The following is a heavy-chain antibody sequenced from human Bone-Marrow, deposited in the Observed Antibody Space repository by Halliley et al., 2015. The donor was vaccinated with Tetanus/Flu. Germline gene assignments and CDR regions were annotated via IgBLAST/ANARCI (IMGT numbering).Heavy chain of an antibody. Sequence: SLRLSCAASGFTFSTYGMHWVRQAPGKGLEWVAIISYETSQIYYGDSVKGRFTISRDNSKNTLYLEMNSLRAGDTAVYYCAKHNVAYSYAFYGMDVWGQGTTVTVSS. CDR3: AKHNVAYSYAFYGMDV. CDR1: GFTFSTYG. CDR2: ISYETSQI. J-gene: IGHJ6*02. D-gene: IGHD3-16*01. V-gene: IGHV3-30*18.